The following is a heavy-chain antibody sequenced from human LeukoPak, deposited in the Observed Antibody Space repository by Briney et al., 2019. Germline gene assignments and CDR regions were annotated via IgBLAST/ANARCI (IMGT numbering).Heavy chain of an antibody. CDR1: GFTVSSNY. V-gene: IGHV3-7*01. D-gene: IGHD1-26*01. CDR3: ARGGSGSYLYDAFDI. CDR2: IKQDGSEK. Sequence: GGSLRLSCAASGFTVSSNYMSWVRQAPGKGLEWVANIKQDGSEKYYVDSVKGRFTISRDNAKNSLYLQMNSLRAEDTAVYYCARGGSGSYLYDAFDIWGQGTMVTVSS. J-gene: IGHJ3*02.